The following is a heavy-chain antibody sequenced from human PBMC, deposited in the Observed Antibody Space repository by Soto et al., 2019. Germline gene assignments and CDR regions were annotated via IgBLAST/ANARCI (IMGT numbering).Heavy chain of an antibody. Sequence: SETLSLTCTVSGGSFKSGSYSWIWIRQPPGTGLEWIGYVYHTGRTSYNPSLQSRVSISMDTSKNQFSLRLSSVTAADTAIYYCATRITVFGLLIPPFDPWGQGTQVTVSS. CDR1: GGSFKSGSYS. CDR2: VYHTGRT. J-gene: IGHJ5*02. V-gene: IGHV4-61*01. CDR3: ATRITVFGLLIPPFDP. D-gene: IGHD3-3*01.